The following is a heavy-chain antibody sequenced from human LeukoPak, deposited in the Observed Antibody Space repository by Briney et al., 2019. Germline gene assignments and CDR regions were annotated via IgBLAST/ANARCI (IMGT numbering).Heavy chain of an antibody. J-gene: IGHJ4*02. D-gene: IGHD3-10*01. CDR1: GFTFSYAW. Sequence: KTGGSLRLSCAAPGFTFSYAWMSWVRQAPGKGLEWVGRVKSKTDGGTTDYAAPVKGRFTISRDDSKSTLYLQMNSLKTEDTAVYYCTIPFTMVRGVIPGYWGQGTLVTVSS. V-gene: IGHV3-15*01. CDR2: VKSKTDGGTT. CDR3: TIPFTMVRGVIPGY.